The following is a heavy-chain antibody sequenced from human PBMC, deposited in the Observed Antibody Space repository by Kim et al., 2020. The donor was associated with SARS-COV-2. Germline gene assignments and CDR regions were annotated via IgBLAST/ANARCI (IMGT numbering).Heavy chain of an antibody. Sequence: FQGRVTITADKSTSTAYMELSSLRSEDTAVYYCARGLGELLQFPQGAFDIWGQGTMVTVSS. CDR3: ARGLGELLQFPQGAFDI. D-gene: IGHD1-26*01. J-gene: IGHJ3*02. V-gene: IGHV1-69*04.